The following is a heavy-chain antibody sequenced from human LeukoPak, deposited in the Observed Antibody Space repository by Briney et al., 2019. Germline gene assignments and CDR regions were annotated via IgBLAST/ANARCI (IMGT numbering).Heavy chain of an antibody. J-gene: IGHJ3*02. Sequence: GGSLRLSCAASGFTVSSYYMSWVRQAPGKGLEWVSVICSGGSTYYADSVKGRFTISRDNSKNTLYLQMNSLRAEDTAVYYCARATPATVVTRDPHAFDIWGQGTMVTVSS. CDR1: GFTVSSYY. CDR3: ARATPATVVTRDPHAFDI. D-gene: IGHD4-23*01. CDR2: ICSGGST. V-gene: IGHV3-53*01.